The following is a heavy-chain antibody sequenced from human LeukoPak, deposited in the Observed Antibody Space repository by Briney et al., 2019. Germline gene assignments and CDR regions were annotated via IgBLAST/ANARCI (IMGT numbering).Heavy chain of an antibody. J-gene: IGHJ4*02. CDR1: GGSFSGYY. CDR2: INHSGST. D-gene: IGHD3-22*01. CDR3: ARDRRYYDSSAYIRGFDY. V-gene: IGHV4-34*01. Sequence: SETLSLTCAVYGGSFSGYYWSWIRQPPGKGLEWIGEINHSGSTNYNPSLKSRVTISVDKSKNQFSLNLSSVTAADTAVYYCARDRRYYDSSAYIRGFDYWGRGTLVTVSS.